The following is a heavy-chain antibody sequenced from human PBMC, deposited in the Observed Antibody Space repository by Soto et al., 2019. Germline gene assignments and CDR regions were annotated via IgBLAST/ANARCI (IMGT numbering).Heavy chain of an antibody. D-gene: IGHD3-10*01. CDR2: TSAYNGNT. J-gene: IGHJ3*02. CDR1: GYTFTSYG. V-gene: IGHV1-18*01. CDR3: ARDFHGSGSYSDAFDI. Sequence: ASVKVSCKASGYTFTSYGISWVRQAPGQGLEWMGWTSAYNGNTNYAQKLQGRVTMTTDTSTSTAYMELRSLRSDDTAVYYCARDFHGSGSYSDAFDIWGQGTMVTVSS.